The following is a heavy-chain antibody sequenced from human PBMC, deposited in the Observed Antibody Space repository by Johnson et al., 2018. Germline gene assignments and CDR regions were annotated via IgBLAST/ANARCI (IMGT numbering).Heavy chain of an antibody. CDR1: GLTFNDAW. CDR3: LIPGTSRTWTSGAKGPRGESGIYPWYHYYMDV. CDR2: IKNIGDG. V-gene: IGHV3-15*07. Sequence: VQLVESGGGLVQPGGSLRLSCAASGLTFNDAWMNCLRRAPGRGLEWVGHIKNIGDGDSAAPVRGTFTISRHDSKYPLCLLLNSLEIEARANRRWLIPGTSRTWTSGAKGPRGESGIYPWYHYYMDVWGKGTTVTVSS. D-gene: IGHD3-10*01. J-gene: IGHJ6*03.